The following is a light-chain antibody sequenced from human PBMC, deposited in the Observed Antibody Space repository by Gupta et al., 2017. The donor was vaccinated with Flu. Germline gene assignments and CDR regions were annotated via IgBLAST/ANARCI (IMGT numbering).Light chain of an antibody. J-gene: IGKJ4*01. CDR1: QSVLYSSSNKNY. Sequence: LGERATINCKSRQSVLYSSSNKNYVAWYQKKPGRLPKVLIYWASTRESGVPDRFSGSGSGTXFTLTIXSLKAEDVAVYYCQRYYGNPLTCGXGTRVEIK. CDR2: WAS. CDR3: QRYYGNPLT. V-gene: IGKV4-1*01.